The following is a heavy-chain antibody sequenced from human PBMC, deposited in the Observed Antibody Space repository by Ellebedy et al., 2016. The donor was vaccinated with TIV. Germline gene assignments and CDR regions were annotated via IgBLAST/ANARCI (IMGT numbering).Heavy chain of an antibody. CDR3: ARAEAATGFFVS. D-gene: IGHD6-25*01. J-gene: IGHJ1*01. V-gene: IGHV4-59*01. Sequence: MPSETLSLTCSVSGGSISTFYWNWVRQPPGKGLEWIGYIYYRGNTNYNPSLKSRVTFPVDTSKNHFSLRLSSVTAADTAVYYCARAEAATGFFVSWGQGTLVTVSS. CDR2: IYYRGNT. CDR1: GGSISTFY.